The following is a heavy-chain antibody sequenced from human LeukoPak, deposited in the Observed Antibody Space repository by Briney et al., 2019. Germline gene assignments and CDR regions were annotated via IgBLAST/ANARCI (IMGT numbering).Heavy chain of an antibody. V-gene: IGHV1-2*04. Sequence: GASVKVSCKASGYTFTGYYMHWVRQAPGQGLEWMGWINPNSGGTNYAQKFQGWVTMTRDTSISTAYMELSRLRSDDTAVYYCARVGFGDWNDGNYFDYWGQGTLVTVSS. CDR1: GYTFTGYY. J-gene: IGHJ4*02. CDR2: INPNSGGT. CDR3: ARVGFGDWNDGNYFDY. D-gene: IGHD1-1*01.